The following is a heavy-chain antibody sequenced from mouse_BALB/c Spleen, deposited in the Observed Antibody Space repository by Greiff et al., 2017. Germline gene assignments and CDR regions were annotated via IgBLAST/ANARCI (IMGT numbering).Heavy chain of an antibody. CDR3: AREGFTTVVATPFAY. CDR1: GYAFSSYW. V-gene: IGHV1-80*01. CDR2: IYPGDGDT. Sequence: QVQLQQSGAELVRPGSSVKISCKASGYAFSSYWMNWVKQRPGQGLEWIGQIYPGDGDTNYNGKFKGKATLTADKSSSTAYMQLSSLTSEDSAVYFCAREGFTTVVATPFAYWGQGTLVTVSA. D-gene: IGHD1-1*01. J-gene: IGHJ3*01.